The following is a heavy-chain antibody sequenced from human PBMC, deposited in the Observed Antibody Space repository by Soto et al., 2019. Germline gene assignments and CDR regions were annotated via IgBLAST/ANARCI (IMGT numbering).Heavy chain of an antibody. D-gene: IGHD6-19*01. CDR1: GLTFSSYA. V-gene: IGHV3-23*01. Sequence: PGESLKISCAASGLTFSSYAMSWVRQAPGKGLEWVSIISGSGSSTYYADSVKGRFTISRDNSKNTLYLQMNSLRAEDTAVYYCASRSSGWYFDYWGQGTLVTVSS. CDR3: ASRSSGWYFDY. J-gene: IGHJ4*02. CDR2: ISGSGSST.